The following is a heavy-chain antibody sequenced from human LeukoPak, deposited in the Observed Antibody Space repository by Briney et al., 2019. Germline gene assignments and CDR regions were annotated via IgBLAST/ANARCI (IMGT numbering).Heavy chain of an antibody. CDR2: INHSGST. CDR1: GGSLSGYY. D-gene: IGHD1-14*01. Sequence: KSSETLSLTCAVYGGSLSGYYWSWIRQPPGKGLEWIGEINHSGSTNYNPSLKSRVTISVDTSKNQFSLKLSSVTAADTAVYYCARVLRYLVDYWGQGTLVTVSS. CDR3: ARVLRYLVDY. J-gene: IGHJ4*02. V-gene: IGHV4-34*01.